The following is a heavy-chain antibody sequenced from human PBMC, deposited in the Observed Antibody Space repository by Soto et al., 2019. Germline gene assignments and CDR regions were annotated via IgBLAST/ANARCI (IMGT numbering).Heavy chain of an antibody. J-gene: IGHJ6*02. CDR2: ISGSGGST. Sequence: GGSLRLSCAASGFTFSSYAMSWVRQAPGKGLEWVSAISGSGGSTYYADSVKGRFTISRDNSKNTLYLQMNSLRAEDTAVYYCATGHTGNYRDYKYSYAMDVWGQGTTVTVSS. V-gene: IGHV3-23*01. CDR1: GFTFSSYA. CDR3: ATGHTGNYRDYKYSYAMDV. D-gene: IGHD4-17*01.